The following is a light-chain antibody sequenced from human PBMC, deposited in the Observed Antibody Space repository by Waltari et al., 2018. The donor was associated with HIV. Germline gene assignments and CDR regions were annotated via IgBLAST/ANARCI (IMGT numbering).Light chain of an antibody. CDR2: EVN. CDR1: SSDVGGYNY. J-gene: IGLJ1*01. Sequence: SALTQPPSASGSPGQSVTIFCTGTSSDVGGYNYVSCYQQHPDKAPKLIIFEVNKRPSGVPDRFSGSKSGNTASLTVSGLQAEDEADYYCSSYAGSDSPYVFGSGTTVTVL. V-gene: IGLV2-8*01. CDR3: SSYAGSDSPYV.